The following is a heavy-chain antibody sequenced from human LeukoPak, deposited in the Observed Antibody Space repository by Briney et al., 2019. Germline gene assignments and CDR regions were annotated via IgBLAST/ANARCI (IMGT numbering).Heavy chain of an antibody. CDR1: GFTFSSYG. V-gene: IGHV3-30*03. D-gene: IGHD2-21*02. CDR2: ISYDGSNK. CDR3: ARATYCGGDCYSGAFDI. Sequence: GRSLRLSCAASGFTFSSYGMHWVRQAPGKGLEWVAVISYDGSNKYYADSVKGRFTISRDNSKNTLYLQMNSLRAEDTAVYYCARATYCGGDCYSGAFDIWGQGTMVTVSS. J-gene: IGHJ3*02.